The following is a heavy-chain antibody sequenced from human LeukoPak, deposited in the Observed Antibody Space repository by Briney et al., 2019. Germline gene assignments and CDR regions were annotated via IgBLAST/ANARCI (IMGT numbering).Heavy chain of an antibody. CDR2: ISPNSGDT. D-gene: IGHD2-2*01. CDR1: GCTLTGYY. Sequence: GASVKLSCKASGCTLTGYYMHWVRQAPGQGLEWMGWISPNSGDTDIAQKFQGRVTMTRDTSIATSYMEVDSLTSDDTAVYYCARESACGTTNCLAPADWLDPWGQGTLVIVSS. V-gene: IGHV1-2*02. J-gene: IGHJ5*02. CDR3: ARESACGTTNCLAPADWLDP.